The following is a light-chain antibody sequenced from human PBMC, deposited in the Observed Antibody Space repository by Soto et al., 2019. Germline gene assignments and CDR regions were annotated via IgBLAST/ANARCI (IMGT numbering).Light chain of an antibody. J-gene: IGKJ3*01. V-gene: IGKV3-20*01. Sequence: EIVLTQSPDTLSLSPGERATLSCRASQSVSSTYLAWFQQKPGQTPRLLISGASSRATGIPERFSGSGSGTDFTLAISSLGPEDFAVYWCQLYGSSPLFTFGPGNKVDIK. CDR2: GAS. CDR1: QSVSSTY. CDR3: QLYGSSPLFT.